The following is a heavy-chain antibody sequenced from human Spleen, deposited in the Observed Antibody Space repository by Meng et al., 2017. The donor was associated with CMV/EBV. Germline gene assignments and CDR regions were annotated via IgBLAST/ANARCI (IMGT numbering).Heavy chain of an antibody. V-gene: IGHV4-34*01. CDR2: INHSGST. CDR3: ARVKGVAAAGRESWFDP. CDR1: GGSFSGYY. Sequence: GGSFSGYYWSWIRQPPGKGLEWIGEINHSGSTNYNPSLKSRVTISVDTSKNQFSLKLSSVTAADTAVYYCARVKGVAAAGRESWFDPWGQGTLVTVS. J-gene: IGHJ5*02. D-gene: IGHD6-13*01.